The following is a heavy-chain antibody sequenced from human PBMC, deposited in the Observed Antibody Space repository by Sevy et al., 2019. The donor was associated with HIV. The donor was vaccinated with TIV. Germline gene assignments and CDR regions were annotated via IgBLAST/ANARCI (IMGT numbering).Heavy chain of an antibody. CDR3: ARGGDLNDKSAKRDFDY. Sequence: GGSLRLSCAASGFTFSNYGMHWVRQAPGKGLEWVAVIWNDGSNKYYADAVKGRFTISRDNSKNTLYLQMNRLRVEDTAVYFCARGGDLNDKSAKRDFDYWGQGTMVTVSS. J-gene: IGHJ4*02. CDR1: GFTFSNYG. D-gene: IGHD2-21*02. CDR2: IWNDGSNK. V-gene: IGHV3-33*01.